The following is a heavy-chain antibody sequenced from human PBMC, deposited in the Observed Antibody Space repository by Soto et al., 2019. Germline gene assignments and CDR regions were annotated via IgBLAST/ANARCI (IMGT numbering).Heavy chain of an antibody. CDR3: ARGPLTYCSITSCSMDY. Sequence: GGSLRLSCVASGFTFSSYWMSWVRQAPGKGLEWVANILRDGSEKYYMDSVKGRFTISRDNAKNSLYLQMNSLRAEDTALYYCARGPLTYCSITSCSMDYWGQGTLVTVSS. J-gene: IGHJ4*02. CDR1: GFTFSSYW. V-gene: IGHV3-7*01. D-gene: IGHD2-2*01. CDR2: ILRDGSEK.